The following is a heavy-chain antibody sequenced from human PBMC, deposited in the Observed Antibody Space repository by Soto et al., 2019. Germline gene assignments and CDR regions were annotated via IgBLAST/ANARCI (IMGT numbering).Heavy chain of an antibody. D-gene: IGHD1-26*01. CDR2: LNVNGDSR. CDR1: GFNLGTHA. Sequence: PGGSLRLSCAASGFNLGTHAMHWVRQAPGKGLEWVSTLNVNGDSRDYADSVEGRFAISRDTSKNTLFLQMNSLRAEDTAVYYCAKARGAFDIWGQGTMVTVSS. CDR3: AKARGAFDI. J-gene: IGHJ3*02. V-gene: IGHV3-23*01.